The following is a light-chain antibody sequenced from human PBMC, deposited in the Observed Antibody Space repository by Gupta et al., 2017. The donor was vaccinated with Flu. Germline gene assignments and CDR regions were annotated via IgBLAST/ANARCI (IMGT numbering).Light chain of an antibody. CDR3: QQYNSYPLT. Sequence: GDRVTITCRASQRISSWLAWYQQKPGKAPKFLIYRASRLESGVPSRFSGSGSGTEFTLTISSLQPDDFATYYCQQYNSYPLTFGGGTKVEIK. CDR2: RAS. CDR1: QRISSW. V-gene: IGKV1-5*03. J-gene: IGKJ4*01.